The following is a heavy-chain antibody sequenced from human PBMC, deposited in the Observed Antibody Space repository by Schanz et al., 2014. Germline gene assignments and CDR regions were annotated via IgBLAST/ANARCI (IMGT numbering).Heavy chain of an antibody. V-gene: IGHV4-61*02. CDR3: ARCLRNYDIMTGYNLSFDY. Sequence: QVQLQESGPGLVKPSQTLSLSCSVSGGSISSGTYYWNWIRQPAGKGLEWIGHIFYTGYTYNNPSLGSRVPMSVDTSKNQFSLKLAFVTAADTAVYYCARCLRNYDIMTGYNLSFDYWGLGTLVTVSS. J-gene: IGHJ4*02. CDR1: GGSISSGTYY. D-gene: IGHD3-9*01. CDR2: IFYTGYT.